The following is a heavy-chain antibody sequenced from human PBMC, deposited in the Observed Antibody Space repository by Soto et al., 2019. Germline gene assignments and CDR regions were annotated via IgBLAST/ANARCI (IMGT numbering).Heavy chain of an antibody. CDR1: GFTFSSYW. J-gene: IGHJ4*02. Sequence: EVQLVESGGGLVQPGGSLRLSCAASGFTFSSYWMSWVRQAPGKGLEWVANIKQDGSEKYYVDSVKGRFTISRDNAKNSLYLQMDSLRGEDTAVYYCARDGEYCSGGSCYSEASDYWGQGTLVTVSS. CDR3: ARDGEYCSGGSCYSEASDY. V-gene: IGHV3-7*01. D-gene: IGHD2-15*01. CDR2: IKQDGSEK.